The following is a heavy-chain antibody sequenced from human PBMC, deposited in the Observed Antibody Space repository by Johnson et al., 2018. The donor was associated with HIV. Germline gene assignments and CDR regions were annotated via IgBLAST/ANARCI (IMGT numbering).Heavy chain of an antibody. D-gene: IGHD6-13*01. V-gene: IGHV3-30-3*01. CDR2: ISYDGSNK. J-gene: IGHJ3*02. Sequence: QVQLVESGGGVVQPGRSLRLSCAASGFNFSSYAMHWVRQAPGKGLEWVAVISYDGSNKYYADSVRGRFTISRDNSKNTLYLQMNSLRTEDTTIYYCARVGQQGSAFDIWGRGTMVTVSS. CDR3: ARVGQQGSAFDI. CDR1: GFNFSSYA.